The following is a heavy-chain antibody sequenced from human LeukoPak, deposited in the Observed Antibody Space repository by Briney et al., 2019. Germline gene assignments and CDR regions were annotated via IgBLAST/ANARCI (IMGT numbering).Heavy chain of an antibody. Sequence: ASVKVSCKASGYTFTSYAMHWVRQAPGQRLEWMGWINAGNGNTKYSQKFQGRVTITRDTSASTAYMELSSLRSEDTAVYYCARDYRFGEPFYWGQGTLVAVSS. J-gene: IGHJ4*02. CDR3: ARDYRFGEPFY. CDR2: INAGNGNT. D-gene: IGHD3-10*01. V-gene: IGHV1-3*01. CDR1: GYTFTSYA.